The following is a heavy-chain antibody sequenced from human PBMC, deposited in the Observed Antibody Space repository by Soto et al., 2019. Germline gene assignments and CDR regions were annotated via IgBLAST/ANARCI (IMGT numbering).Heavy chain of an antibody. Sequence: KQSQTLSLTCAISGDSVSSNSAAWNWIRQSPSRGLEWLGRTYYRSKWYNDYAVSVKSRITINPDTSKNQFSLQLNSVTPEDTAVYYCAREGEDSGYEKYYYYYYMDVWGKGTTVTVSS. D-gene: IGHD5-12*01. CDR3: AREGEDSGYEKYYYYYYMDV. CDR2: TYYRSKWYN. CDR1: GDSVSSNSAA. J-gene: IGHJ6*03. V-gene: IGHV6-1*01.